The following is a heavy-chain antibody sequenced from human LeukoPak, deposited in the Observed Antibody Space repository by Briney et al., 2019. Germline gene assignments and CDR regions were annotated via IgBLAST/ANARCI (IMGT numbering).Heavy chain of an antibody. CDR1: GFSFSDYN. Sequence: AGGSLRLSCVASGFSFSDYNIHWVGQGLGKGLMWVSQITNDGRDTRYADSVKGRFTISKDNAKNTVYLQMNSLSDEDTAIYYCSRDRDWVMFDNWGQGTLVTVSS. CDR3: SRDRDWVMFDN. CDR2: ITNDGRDT. V-gene: IGHV3-74*01. D-gene: IGHD2-21*01. J-gene: IGHJ4*02.